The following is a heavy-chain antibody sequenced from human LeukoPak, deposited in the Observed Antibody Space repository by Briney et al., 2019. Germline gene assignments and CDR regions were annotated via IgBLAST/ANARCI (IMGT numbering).Heavy chain of an antibody. CDR2: MNPNSGNT. Sequence: GAPVKVSCKASGYTFTSYDINWVRQATGQGLEWMGWMNPNSGNTGYAQKFQGRVTMTRNTSISTAYMELSSLRSEDTAVYYCARGYYDILTGYYDYYYYYYMDVWGKGTTVTVSS. J-gene: IGHJ6*03. D-gene: IGHD3-9*01. CDR3: ARGYYDILTGYYDYYYYYYMDV. CDR1: GYTFTSYD. V-gene: IGHV1-8*01.